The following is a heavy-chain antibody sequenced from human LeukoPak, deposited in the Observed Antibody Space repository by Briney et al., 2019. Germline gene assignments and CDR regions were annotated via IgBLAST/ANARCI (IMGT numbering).Heavy chain of an antibody. CDR3: AREARVGATRADGFDI. CDR2: IYYSGST. Sequence: SETLSLTCTVSGGSISSYYWGWIRQPPGKGLEWIGYIYYSGSTNYNPSLKSRVTISVDTSKNQFSLKLSSVTAADTAVYYCAREARVGATRADGFDIWGQGTMVTVSS. CDR1: GGSISSYY. J-gene: IGHJ3*02. V-gene: IGHV4-59*01. D-gene: IGHD1-26*01.